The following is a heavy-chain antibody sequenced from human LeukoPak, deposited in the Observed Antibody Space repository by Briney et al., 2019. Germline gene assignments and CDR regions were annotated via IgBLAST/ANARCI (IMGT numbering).Heavy chain of an antibody. CDR1: GGSISSSSYY. V-gene: IGHV4-39*07. Sequence: SESLSLTCTVSGGSISSSSYYWGWIRQPPGKGLEWIGEINHSGSTNYNPSLKSRFTISVDTSKNQFSLKLSSVTAADTAVYYCARGRTNYYGSHYYYYYYMDVWGKGTTVTVSS. J-gene: IGHJ6*03. CDR3: ARGRTNYYGSHYYYYYYMDV. CDR2: INHSGST. D-gene: IGHD3-10*01.